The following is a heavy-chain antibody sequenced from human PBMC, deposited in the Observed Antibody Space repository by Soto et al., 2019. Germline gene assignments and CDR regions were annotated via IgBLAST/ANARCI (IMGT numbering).Heavy chain of an antibody. D-gene: IGHD1-1*01. Sequence: GWSLRLSCASSVFTFSRHGMQWARQAPGKGLEWVALIWYDGTRESYADSVKGRFTISRDQSESTLYLQMNRLRADDTAVYYCARDISFGAYDLWGQGTLVTVSS. V-gene: IGHV3-33*01. CDR2: IWYDGTRE. CDR3: ARDISFGAYDL. J-gene: IGHJ1*01. CDR1: VFTFSRHG.